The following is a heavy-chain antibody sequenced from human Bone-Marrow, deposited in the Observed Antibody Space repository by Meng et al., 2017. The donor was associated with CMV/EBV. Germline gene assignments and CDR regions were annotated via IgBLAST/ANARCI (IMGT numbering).Heavy chain of an antibody. CDR3: ARVVLSITGTIFDY. CDR1: GVSISSYY. Sequence: GSLRLSCTVSGVSISSYYWSWIRQPPGKGLECIGYIYYSGSTNYNPSLKSRVTISVDTSKNQFSLKLSSVTAADTAVYYCARVVLSITGTIFDYWGQGTRVTVSS. J-gene: IGHJ4*02. CDR2: IYYSGST. D-gene: IGHD1-20*01. V-gene: IGHV4-59*01.